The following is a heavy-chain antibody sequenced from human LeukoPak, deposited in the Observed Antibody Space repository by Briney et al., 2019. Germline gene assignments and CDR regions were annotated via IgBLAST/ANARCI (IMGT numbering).Heavy chain of an antibody. J-gene: IGHJ6*02. V-gene: IGHV4-59*01. Sequence: SETLSLTCTVSGSSISKGYYWSWIRQPPGKGLEWIGYIYYSGSTNYNPSLKSRVTISVDTSKNQFSLKLSSVTAADTAVYYCARTDYYYGMDVWGQGTTVTVSS. CDR2: IYYSGST. CDR3: ARTDYYYGMDV. CDR1: GSSISKGYY.